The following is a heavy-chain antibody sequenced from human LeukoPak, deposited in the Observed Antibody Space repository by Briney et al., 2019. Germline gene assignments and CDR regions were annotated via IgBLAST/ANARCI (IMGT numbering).Heavy chain of an antibody. CDR3: ARGRILPDY. CDR1: GGSISNYY. Sequence: PSETLSLTCTVSGGSISNYYWSWIRQPPGKGLEWIGYIYYSGSTNYNPSLKSRVTISVDTSKNQFSLKLSSVTAADTAVYYCARGRILPDYWGQGTLVTVSS. V-gene: IGHV4-59*01. CDR2: IYYSGST. J-gene: IGHJ4*02.